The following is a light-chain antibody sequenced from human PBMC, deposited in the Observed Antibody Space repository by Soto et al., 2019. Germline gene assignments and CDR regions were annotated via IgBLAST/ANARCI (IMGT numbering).Light chain of an antibody. CDR2: DDN. V-gene: IGLV1-51*01. J-gene: IGLJ1*01. CDR3: GSWDSSLSAYV. Sequence: QSVMTQPPSVSAAPGQKVTISCSGSSSNIGGNSVSGYQQLPGTAPQLLIYDDNKRPSGIPDRCSGSKSGTSATLGITGFQTGDEAEYYCGSWDSSLSAYVVGTGTKLTVL. CDR1: SSNIGGNS.